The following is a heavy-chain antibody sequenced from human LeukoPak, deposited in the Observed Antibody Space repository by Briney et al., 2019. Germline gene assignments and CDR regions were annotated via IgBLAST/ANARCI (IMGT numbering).Heavy chain of an antibody. J-gene: IGHJ5*02. D-gene: IGHD2/OR15-2a*01. CDR1: GGSITGYY. CDR2: IFSSGST. Sequence: PSETLSLTCTVSGGSITGYYWSWIRQPPGKGLEWVGYIFSSGSTNYNPSLKSRVTISLDTSKSQFSLKLISVTASDTAVYYCARLTKFLTTYYPTPWGQGTLVTVS. V-gene: IGHV4-59*08. CDR3: ARLTKFLTTYYPTP.